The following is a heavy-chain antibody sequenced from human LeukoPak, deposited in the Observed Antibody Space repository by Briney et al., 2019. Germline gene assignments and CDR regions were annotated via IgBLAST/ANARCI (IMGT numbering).Heavy chain of an antibody. V-gene: IGHV3-30-3*01. Sequence: GGSLRLSCAASGFTFSSYAMHWVRQAPGKGLEWVAVISYDGSNKYYVDSVKGRFTISRDNSKNTLYLQMNSLRAEDTAVYYCTRRLHYYDSSGYYYVSYFDYWGQGTLVTVSS. CDR1: GFTFSSYA. J-gene: IGHJ4*02. CDR2: ISYDGSNK. CDR3: TRRLHYYDSSGYYYVSYFDY. D-gene: IGHD3-22*01.